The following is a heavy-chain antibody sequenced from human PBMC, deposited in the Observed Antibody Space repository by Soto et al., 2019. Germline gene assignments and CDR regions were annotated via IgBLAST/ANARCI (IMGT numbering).Heavy chain of an antibody. Sequence: QVQLQQWGAGLLKPSETLSLTCAVYGGSFSGYYWSWIRQPPGKGLEWIGEINHSGSTNYNPSLKSRVTISVDTSKNQFSLKLSSVTAADTAVYYCARVTGDYGDYWGQGTLVTVSS. V-gene: IGHV4-34*01. J-gene: IGHJ4*02. D-gene: IGHD4-17*01. CDR3: ARVTGDYGDY. CDR1: GGSFSGYY. CDR2: INHSGST.